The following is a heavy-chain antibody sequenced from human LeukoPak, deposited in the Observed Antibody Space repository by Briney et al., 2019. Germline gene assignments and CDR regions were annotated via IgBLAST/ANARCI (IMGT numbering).Heavy chain of an antibody. V-gene: IGHV3-9*01. J-gene: IGHJ4*02. CDR3: ARDRGLTAYYFDF. CDR1: GFTFDDHA. Sequence: GGSLRLSCVASGFTFDDHAMHWVRQAPGRGLEWVSGISWNSGTRGYADSVKGRFTISRDNARNSLYLQMNSLRAEDTVLYYCARDRGLTAYYFDFWGQGTLVTVSS. CDR2: ISWNSGTR. D-gene: IGHD3-10*01.